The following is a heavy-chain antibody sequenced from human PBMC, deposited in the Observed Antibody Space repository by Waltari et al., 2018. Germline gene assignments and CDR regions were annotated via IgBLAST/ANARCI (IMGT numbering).Heavy chain of an antibody. Sequence: QVQLQESGPGLVKPSQTLSLTCTVSGGSISSGSYYWSWIRQPAGKGLEWIGYIYTSGSTNYNPSLKSRVTISVDTAKNQFSLKLSSVTAADTAVYYCARDPRGGYDYWGQGTLVTVSS. D-gene: IGHD3-22*01. CDR3: ARDPRGGYDY. J-gene: IGHJ4*02. CDR1: GGSISSGSYY. CDR2: IYTSGST. V-gene: IGHV4-61*09.